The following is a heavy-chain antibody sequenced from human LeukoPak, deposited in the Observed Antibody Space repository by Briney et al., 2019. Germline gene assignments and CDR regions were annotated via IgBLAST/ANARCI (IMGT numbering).Heavy chain of an antibody. V-gene: IGHV3-23*01. CDR1: GFTFSSYA. CDR3: AKRGCSGTSCYAGYYYMDV. J-gene: IGHJ6*03. Sequence: QSGGSLRLSCAASGFTFSSYAMSWVRQAPGKGLEWVSSISGSGGGTYYADSVKGRFIISRDNSKNTLYLQMNSLRAEDTAVYYCAKRGCSGTSCYAGYYYMDVWGKGTTVTISS. D-gene: IGHD2-2*01. CDR2: ISGSGGGT.